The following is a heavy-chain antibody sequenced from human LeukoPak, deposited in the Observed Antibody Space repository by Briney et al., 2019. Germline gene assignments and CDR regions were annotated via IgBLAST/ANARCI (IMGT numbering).Heavy chain of an antibody. CDR3: ARDQWVGATSIYYYGMDV. Sequence: ASVKVSCKASGYTFTSYGISWVRRAPGQGLEGMGWISTYNGNTNYAQKLQGRVTMTTDTSTSTAYMELRSLRSDDTAVYYCARDQWVGATSIYYYGMDVWGQGTTVTVSS. CDR1: GYTFTSYG. CDR2: ISTYNGNT. D-gene: IGHD1-26*01. J-gene: IGHJ6*02. V-gene: IGHV1-18*01.